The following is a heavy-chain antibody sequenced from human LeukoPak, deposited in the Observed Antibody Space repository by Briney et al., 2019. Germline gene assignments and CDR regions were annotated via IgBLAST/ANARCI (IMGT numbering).Heavy chain of an antibody. Sequence: GGSLRLSCAASGFTFSNYNMNWVRQAPGKGLEWVSSIRSSTTYVYYADSVKGRFTISRDNAKNSLYLQMNSLRAEDTAVYYCARGNGPGRHYFDYWGQGTLVTVSS. CDR1: GFTFSNYN. J-gene: IGHJ4*02. D-gene: IGHD3-10*01. V-gene: IGHV3-21*01. CDR3: ARGNGPGRHYFDY. CDR2: IRSSTTYV.